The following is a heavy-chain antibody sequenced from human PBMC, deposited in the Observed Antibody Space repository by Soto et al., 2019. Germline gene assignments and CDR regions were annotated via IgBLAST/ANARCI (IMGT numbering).Heavy chain of an antibody. Sequence: ASVKVSCKASGYTFTGYYMHWVRQAPGQGLEWMGWINANNGNTNYAQKLQGRVTMTRDTSTSTAYMELRSLRSDDTAVYYCARDSGEDCSSTSCYCCPWFDPWGQGTLVTVSS. CDR2: INANNGNT. J-gene: IGHJ5*02. CDR3: ARDSGEDCSSTSCYCCPWFDP. D-gene: IGHD2-2*01. CDR1: GYTFTGYY. V-gene: IGHV1-2*02.